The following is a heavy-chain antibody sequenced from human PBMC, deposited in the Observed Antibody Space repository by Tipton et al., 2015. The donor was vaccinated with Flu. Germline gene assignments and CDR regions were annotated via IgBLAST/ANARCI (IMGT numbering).Heavy chain of an antibody. Sequence: TLSLTCAVSGVSISSSSSYWGWIRQPPGKGLEWIGTIYSSGSTYYNPSLKSRVTISVDTYKNQLSLKLRSVTAADTAVYYCARRDYSYYVSDPNNWFDPWGQRTLVTVSS. V-gene: IGHV4-39*01. CDR2: IYSSGST. CDR3: ARRDYSYYVSDPNNWFDP. CDR1: GVSISSSSSY. D-gene: IGHD4-11*01. J-gene: IGHJ5*02.